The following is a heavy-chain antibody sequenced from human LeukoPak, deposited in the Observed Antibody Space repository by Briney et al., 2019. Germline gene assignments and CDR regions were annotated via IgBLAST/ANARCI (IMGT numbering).Heavy chain of an antibody. D-gene: IGHD3-10*01. V-gene: IGHV3-74*01. Sequence: GGSLRLSCAASGFTFSSYWMRWVPQAPGKGLVWVSRINSDGSSTDYADSVKGRFTISRDNAKNTLYLQMNSLRVEDTAVYYCAGQIWLGELFAHYWGQGTLVTVSS. J-gene: IGHJ4*02. CDR3: AGQIWLGELFAHY. CDR1: GFTFSSYW. CDR2: INSDGSST.